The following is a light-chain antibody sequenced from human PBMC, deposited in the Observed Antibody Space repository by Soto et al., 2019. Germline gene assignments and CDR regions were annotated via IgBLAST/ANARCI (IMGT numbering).Light chain of an antibody. CDR3: QHYTS. J-gene: IGKJ3*01. V-gene: IGKV1-5*03. CDR2: KAS. Sequence: DIQMTQSPSTLSASVGDRVTITCRASQNINSWLAWYQQKPGKAPKLLIYKASNLEPGVSSRFSGSGSGTEFTLTISSLQPDDFATYYCQHYTSFGPGTKVDIK. CDR1: QNINSW.